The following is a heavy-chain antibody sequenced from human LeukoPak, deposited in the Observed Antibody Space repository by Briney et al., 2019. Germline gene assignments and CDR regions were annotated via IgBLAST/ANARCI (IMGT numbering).Heavy chain of an antibody. V-gene: IGHV4-38-2*01. CDR2: MYHGGSA. CDR3: ARHDTFGGVIVPYFDC. J-gene: IGHJ4*02. Sequence: SETLSLTCAVSGYSISSGYYLGWIRQPPGKGLEWIGGMYHGGSASYNPSLRMRVTTSVDTSTNQLALKLNSVTAADTAVYYCARHDTFGGVIVPYFDCWGQGILVTVSS. D-gene: IGHD3-16*02. CDR1: GYSISSGYY.